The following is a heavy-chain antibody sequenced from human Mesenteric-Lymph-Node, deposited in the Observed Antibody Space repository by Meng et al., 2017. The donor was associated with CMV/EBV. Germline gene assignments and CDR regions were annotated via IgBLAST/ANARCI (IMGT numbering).Heavy chain of an antibody. V-gene: IGHV3-30*02. D-gene: IGHD2-2*01. CDR2: IQYDGSNK. Sequence: GGSLRLSCAASGFTFSRSGMHWVRQAPGKGLEWVAFIQYDGSNKYYAESVKGRFTISRDNSKNTLYLQMNSLRAEDTAVYYCAKDNFIVTAWRDYGMDVWGQGNTVTVSS. J-gene: IGHJ6*02. CDR3: AKDNFIVTAWRDYGMDV. CDR1: GFTFSRSG.